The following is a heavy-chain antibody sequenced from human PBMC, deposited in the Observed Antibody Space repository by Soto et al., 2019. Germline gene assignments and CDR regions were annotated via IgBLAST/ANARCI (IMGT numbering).Heavy chain of an antibody. V-gene: IGHV3-15*01. CDR3: TTLRRTITIFGVDSIYYYYGMDV. CDR1: GFTFSNAW. J-gene: IGHJ6*02. Sequence: GGSLRLSCAASGFTFSNAWMSWVRQAPGKGLEWVGRIKSKTDGGTTDYAAPVKGRFTISRDDSKNTLYLQMNSLKTEDTALYYCTTLRRTITIFGVDSIYYYYGMDVWGQGTTVTVSS. D-gene: IGHD3-3*01. CDR2: IKSKTDGGTT.